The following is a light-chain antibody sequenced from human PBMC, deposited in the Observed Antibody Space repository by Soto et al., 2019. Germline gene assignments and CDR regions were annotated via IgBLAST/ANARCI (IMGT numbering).Light chain of an antibody. CDR1: QGISSW. CDR3: QQGHSPLT. J-gene: IGKJ4*01. CDR2: AAS. V-gene: IGKV1D-12*01. Sequence: DIQMTQSPSSVSASVGDRVTITCRASQGISSWLAWYQKKPGKAPKLLIYAASSLQSGVPSRFSGSGSGTDFTLTISSLQPEDFATYYCQQGHSPLTFGGGTKVEIK.